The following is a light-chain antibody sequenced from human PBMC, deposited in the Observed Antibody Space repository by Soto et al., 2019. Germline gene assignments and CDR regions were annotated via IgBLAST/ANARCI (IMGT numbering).Light chain of an antibody. CDR1: QSVSSTS. Sequence: EIVLTQSPGTLSFSPGERATLSCRASQSVSSTSLAWYQQKPGQAPRLLIYGASNRATGIPDRFSGSGSGTDFPLTISRLEPEDFAVYCCQQYDGSPPWTFGLGTKVEFK. J-gene: IGKJ1*01. CDR2: GAS. CDR3: QQYDGSPPWT. V-gene: IGKV3-20*01.